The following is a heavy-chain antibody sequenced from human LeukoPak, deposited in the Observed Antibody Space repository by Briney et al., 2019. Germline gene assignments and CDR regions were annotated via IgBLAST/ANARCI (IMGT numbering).Heavy chain of an antibody. CDR3: ARDGGWGYYDL. D-gene: IGHD3-16*01. V-gene: IGHV3-7*01. J-gene: IGHJ4*02. Sequence: GGSLRLSCVASGFTFSISWVTWVRQAPGKGLEWVANIDKHGSGKYYIDSVKGRFAISRDYASNSVFLQMSSLRAEDTAVYYCARDGGWGYYDLWGQGTPVTVSS. CDR2: IDKHGSGK. CDR1: GFTFSISW.